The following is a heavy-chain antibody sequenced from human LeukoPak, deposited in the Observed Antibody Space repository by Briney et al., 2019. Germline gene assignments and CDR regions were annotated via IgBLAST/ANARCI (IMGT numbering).Heavy chain of an antibody. CDR2: ISGSGGST. CDR1: GSTFSSYG. V-gene: IGHV3-23*01. D-gene: IGHD3-10*01. J-gene: IGHJ4*02. CDR3: ARSLYGSGSRYFDY. Sequence: GGSLRLSCAASGSTFSSYGMSWVRQAPGKGLEWVSAISGSGGSTYYADSVKGRFTISRDNSKNTLYLQMNSLRAEDTAVYYCARSLYGSGSRYFDYWGQGTLVTVSS.